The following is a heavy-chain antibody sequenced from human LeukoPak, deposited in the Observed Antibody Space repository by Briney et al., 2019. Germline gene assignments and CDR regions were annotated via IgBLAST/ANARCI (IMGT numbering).Heavy chain of an antibody. CDR3: ARTHDYYDSTGYIDY. CDR2: VFHVGST. Sequence: SGTLSLTCAVSGGSISSSNWWSWVRQPPGKGLEWIGEVFHVGSTNCNPSLKSRVTISVDKSKNQFSLKMSSVTAADTAVYYCARTHDYYDSTGYIDYWGQGTLVTVSS. D-gene: IGHD3-22*01. CDR1: GGSISSSNW. V-gene: IGHV4-4*02. J-gene: IGHJ4*02.